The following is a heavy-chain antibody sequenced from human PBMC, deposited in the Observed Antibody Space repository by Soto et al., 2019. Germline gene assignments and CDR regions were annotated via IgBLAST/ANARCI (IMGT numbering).Heavy chain of an antibody. Sequence: EVQMLESGGGLVKAGGSPRLSCADSGFTFSSYAMNWVRQAPGKGLEWVSSISASGGSTNYADSVKGRFTISRDNSKNTLYLQMNSLRAEDTAVYYCAKDVSAMGVGWFDPWGQGTLVTVSS. V-gene: IGHV3-23*01. CDR2: ISASGGST. J-gene: IGHJ5*02. CDR1: GFTFSSYA. D-gene: IGHD5-18*01. CDR3: AKDVSAMGVGWFDP.